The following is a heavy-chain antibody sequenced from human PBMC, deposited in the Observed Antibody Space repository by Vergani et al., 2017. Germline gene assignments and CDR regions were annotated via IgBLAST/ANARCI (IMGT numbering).Heavy chain of an antibody. CDR3: ARGDYGILTGYRY. CDR1: GGSFRSYV. CDR2: IIPLFGTV. Sequence: QVQLVQSGAEVKKPGSSVKVSCKASGGSFRSYVFNWVRQAPGQRLEWMGGIIPLFGTVNYAQKFQGRVTITADESTSTAYMELSRLRSNDTAIYYCARGDYGILTGYRYWGQGTLVTVSA. J-gene: IGHJ4*02. D-gene: IGHD3-9*01. V-gene: IGHV1-69*01.